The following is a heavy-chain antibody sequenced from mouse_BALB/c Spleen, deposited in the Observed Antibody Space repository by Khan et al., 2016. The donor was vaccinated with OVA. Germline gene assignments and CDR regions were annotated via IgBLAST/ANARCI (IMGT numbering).Heavy chain of an antibody. CDR3: TRPAYGGYSGC. CDR1: GYTFTDYA. V-gene: IGHV1S137*01. J-gene: IGHJ2*01. D-gene: IGHD2-3*01. CDR2: ISTYSGNT. Sequence: QVQLQQSGPELVRPGVSVKISCKGSGYTFTDYAMHWVKQSHAKSLEWIGLISTYSGNTNYKQKFKGKATMTVDKSSSTAYMELARLTSEDAAIFCCTRPAYGGYSGCWGQGTTLTVSS.